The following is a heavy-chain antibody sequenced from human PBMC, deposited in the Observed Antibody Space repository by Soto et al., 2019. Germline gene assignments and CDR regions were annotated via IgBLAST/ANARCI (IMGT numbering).Heavy chain of an antibody. CDR1: GFTFGDYA. CDR2: IRSKAYGGTT. D-gene: IGHD2-15*01. J-gene: IGHJ6*02. Sequence: GGSLRLSCTASGFTFGDYAMSWFRQAPGKGLEWVGFIRSKAYGGTTEYAASVKGRFTISRDDSKSIAYLQKNSLKTEDTAVYYCSRGAEAANYYYYGMDVWGQGTTVTVSS. CDR3: SRGAEAANYYYYGMDV. V-gene: IGHV3-49*03.